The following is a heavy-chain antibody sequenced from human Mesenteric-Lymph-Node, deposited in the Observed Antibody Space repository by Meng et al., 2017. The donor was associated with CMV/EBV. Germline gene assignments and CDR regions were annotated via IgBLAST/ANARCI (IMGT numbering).Heavy chain of an antibody. J-gene: IGHJ6*02. CDR2: INPSGGST. CDR3: ARDGPFHCSSTSGTSWYGMDV. V-gene: IGHV1-46*01. D-gene: IGHD2-2*01. CDR1: GYTFTSYY. Sequence: ASVKVSCKASGYTFTSYYMHWVRQAPGQGLEWMGIINPSGGSTSYAQKFQGRVTMTRDTSTSTVYMELSSLRSEDTAVYYCARDGPFHCSSTSGTSWYGMDVWGQGTTVTVSS.